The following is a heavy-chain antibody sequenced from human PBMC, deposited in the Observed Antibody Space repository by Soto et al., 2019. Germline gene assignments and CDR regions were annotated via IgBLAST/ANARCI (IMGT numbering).Heavy chain of an antibody. J-gene: IGHJ4*02. CDR3: ARLATVTPPYYFDY. D-gene: IGHD4-17*01. CDR1: GYTFISFY. CDR2: INPNGGST. Sequence: QVQLVQSGAEVKKPGASVKVSCKASGYTFISFYVHWVRQAPGQGLEWMGVINPNGGSTAYAQKFQGRVTMTRDTSTSTVYMALSSLRSEDTAVYYCARLATVTPPYYFDYWGQGTLVTVSS. V-gene: IGHV1-46*01.